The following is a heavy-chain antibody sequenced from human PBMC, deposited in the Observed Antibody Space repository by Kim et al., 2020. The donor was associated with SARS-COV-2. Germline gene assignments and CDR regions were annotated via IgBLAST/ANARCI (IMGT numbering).Heavy chain of an antibody. V-gene: IGHV1-3*01. CDR2: VNAGNGDT. CDR1: GYSLSNSA. J-gene: IGHJ5*02. Sequence: ASVKVSCKASGYSLSNSAMHWVRQAPGQRLEWMGRVNAGNGDTKYSQKFQGRVTITRDTSANTAYMDLNSLTSEDTAVYYCARGWSGNWFDPWGQGTLVT. CDR3: ARGWSGNWFDP. D-gene: IGHD1-26*01.